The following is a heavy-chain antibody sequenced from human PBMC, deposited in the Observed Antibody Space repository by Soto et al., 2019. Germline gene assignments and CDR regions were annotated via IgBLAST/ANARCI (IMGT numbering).Heavy chain of an antibody. CDR2: IYYSGST. CDR3: ASPKIAFYNWFDP. V-gene: IGHV4-39*01. J-gene: IGHJ5*02. D-gene: IGHD3-3*02. CDR1: GGYISSSSYY. Sequence: PSETLSVTCTVAGGYISSSSYYWGWIRKPPGKGLEWIGSIYYSGSTYYNPSLKSRVTISVDTSKNQFSLKLSSVTAADTAVYYCASPKIAFYNWFDPWGQGTLVTVSS.